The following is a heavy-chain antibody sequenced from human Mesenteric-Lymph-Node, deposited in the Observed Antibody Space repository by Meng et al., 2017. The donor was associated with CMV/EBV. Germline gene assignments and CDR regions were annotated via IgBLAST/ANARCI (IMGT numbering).Heavy chain of an antibody. CDR2: ISYDGSNK. D-gene: IGHD5-24*01. Sequence: GGSLRLSCSASGFTFTTYGMHWVRQAPGKGLEWVAVISYDGSNKYYADSVKGRFTISRDNSKNTLYLQMNSLRAEDTAVYYCVKDVENWGQGTLVTVS. CDR1: GFTFTTYG. J-gene: IGHJ4*02. V-gene: IGHV3-33*06. CDR3: VKDVEN.